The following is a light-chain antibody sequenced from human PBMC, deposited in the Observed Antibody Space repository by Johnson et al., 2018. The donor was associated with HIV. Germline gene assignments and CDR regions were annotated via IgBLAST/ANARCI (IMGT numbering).Light chain of an antibody. CDR2: ENN. V-gene: IGLV1-51*02. CDR3: GTWDSSLSAGYYV. J-gene: IGLJ1*01. Sequence: QSVLTQPPSVSAAPGQKVTISCSGSSSNIGNNYVSWYQQLPGTAPKLLIYENNKRPSVIPDRFSGSKSGTSATLGITGLQTGDEADYYCGTWDSSLSAGYYVFGTGTK. CDR1: SSNIGNNY.